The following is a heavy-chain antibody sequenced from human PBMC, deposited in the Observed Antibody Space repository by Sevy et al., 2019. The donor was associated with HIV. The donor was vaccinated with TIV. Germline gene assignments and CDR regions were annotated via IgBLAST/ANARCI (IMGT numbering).Heavy chain of an antibody. CDR1: GFTFSSYS. CDR2: ISSSSSYI. V-gene: IGHV3-21*01. J-gene: IGHJ6*02. D-gene: IGHD6-19*01. Sequence: GESLKISCAASGFTFSSYSMNWVRQAPGKGLEWVSSISSSSSYIYYADSVKGRFTISRDNAKNSLYLQMNSLRAEDTAVYYCARVTYSSGWYKGSYYYYGMDVWGQGTTVTVSS. CDR3: ARVTYSSGWYKGSYYYYGMDV.